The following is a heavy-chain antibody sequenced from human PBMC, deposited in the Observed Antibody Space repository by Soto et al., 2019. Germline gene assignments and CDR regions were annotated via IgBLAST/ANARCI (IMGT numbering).Heavy chain of an antibody. CDR1: GGAISSGGYY. CDR3: ARSSTSANYFDY. Sequence: QVQLQESGPGLVKPSQTLSLTCTVSGGAISSGGYYWSWIRQHPGKGLEWIGYIYYSGSTYYNPSLKSRVTISVDTSKNQFSLKLSSVTAADTAVYYCARSSTSANYFDYWGQGTLVTVSS. V-gene: IGHV4-31*03. CDR2: IYYSGST. D-gene: IGHD2-2*01. J-gene: IGHJ4*02.